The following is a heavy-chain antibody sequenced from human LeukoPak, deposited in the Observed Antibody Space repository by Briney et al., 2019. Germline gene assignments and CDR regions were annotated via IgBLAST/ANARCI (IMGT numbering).Heavy chain of an antibody. CDR3: AKCGGDCYHGAFDI. CDR1: GFTVSSNY. CDR2: IYSGGST. Sequence: PGGSLRLSCAASGFTVSSNYMSWVRQAPGKGLEWVSVIYSGGSTYYADSVKGRFTISRDSSKNTLYLQMNSLRAEDTAVYYCAKCGGDCYHGAFDIWGQGTMVTVSS. J-gene: IGHJ3*02. D-gene: IGHD2-21*02. V-gene: IGHV3-53*01.